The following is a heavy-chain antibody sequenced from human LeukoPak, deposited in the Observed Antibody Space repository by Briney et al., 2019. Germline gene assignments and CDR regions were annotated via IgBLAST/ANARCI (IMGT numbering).Heavy chain of an antibody. V-gene: IGHV3-21*01. CDR1: GFTFSSYS. CDR2: ISSSSSYI. CDR3: ARSHPGYCSGGSCRQFDY. J-gene: IGHJ4*02. D-gene: IGHD2-15*01. Sequence: PGGSLRLSYAASGFTFSSYSMNWVRQAPGKGLEWVSSISSSSSYIYYADSVKGRFTISRDNAKNSLYLQMNSLRAEDTAVYYCARSHPGYCSGGSCRQFDYWGQGTLVTVSS.